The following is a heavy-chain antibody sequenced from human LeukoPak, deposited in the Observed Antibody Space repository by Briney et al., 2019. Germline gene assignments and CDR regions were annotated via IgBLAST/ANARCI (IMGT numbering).Heavy chain of an antibody. CDR3: ARAPTSLSNPYYFDY. CDR2: IYPGDSDT. J-gene: IGHJ4*02. Sequence: GESLKISCKASGYSFTSYWTAWVRQMPGKGLEWMGIIYPGDSDTRYSPSFRGQVIISADESISTAFLQWSSLKTSDTAMYYCARAPTSLSNPYYFDYWAQGALVTVSS. CDR1: GYSFTSYW. V-gene: IGHV5-51*01. D-gene: IGHD4-11*01.